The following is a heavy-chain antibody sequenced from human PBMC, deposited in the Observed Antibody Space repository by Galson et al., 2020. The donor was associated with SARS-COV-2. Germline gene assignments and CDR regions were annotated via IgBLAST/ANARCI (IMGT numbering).Heavy chain of an antibody. CDR1: GGSFSGYY. J-gene: IGHJ6*01. V-gene: IGHV4-34*01. Sequence: SETLSLTCAVYGGSFSGYYWSWIRQPPGKGLEWIGEINHSGSTNYNPSLKSRVTISVDTSKNQFSLKLSSVTAAGTAVYYCARGSTLLGYCSGGSCYRRDYYGRGVWGQGTTVTVSS. D-gene: IGHD2-15*01. CDR2: INHSGST. CDR3: ARGSTLLGYCSGGSCYRRDYYGRGV.